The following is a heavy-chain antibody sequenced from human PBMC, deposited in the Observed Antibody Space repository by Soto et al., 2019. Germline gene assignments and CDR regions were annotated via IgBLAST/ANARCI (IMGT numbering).Heavy chain of an antibody. CDR3: ATAPSGMEN. CDR1: GLTLSRNW. J-gene: IGHJ6*02. V-gene: IGHV3-7*05. Sequence: GGSLRLSCAVSGLTLSRNWMSWVRQAPGKGLEWVANINQDGSDKNYLDSVKGRFTVSRDNAKNSLYLQMNGLRVEDTAVYFCATAPSGMENWGQGTTVTVSS. CDR2: INQDGSDK.